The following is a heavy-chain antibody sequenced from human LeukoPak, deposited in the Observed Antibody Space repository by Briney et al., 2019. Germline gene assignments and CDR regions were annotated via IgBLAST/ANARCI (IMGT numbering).Heavy chain of an antibody. J-gene: IGHJ6*02. V-gene: IGHV4-59*08. CDR1: GGSISSYY. Sequence: SETLSLTCTVSGGSISSYYWSWIRQPPGKGLEWIGYIYYSGSTNYNPSLKSRVTISVDTSKNQFSLKLGSVTAADTAVYYCARHIAAAVSYYYYGMDVWGQGTTVTVSS. D-gene: IGHD6-13*01. CDR3: ARHIAAAVSYYYYGMDV. CDR2: IYYSGST.